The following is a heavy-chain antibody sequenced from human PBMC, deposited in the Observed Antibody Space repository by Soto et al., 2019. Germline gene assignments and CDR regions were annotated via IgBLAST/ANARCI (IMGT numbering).Heavy chain of an antibody. Sequence: GGSLRLSCAAAGFNFRNYSMNWVRQAPGKGLEWISYISVSGPSTTIHYADSVKGRFTISRDNDRNSLSLQMNSLRDEDTAVYYCATNPSGWFEYYLDNWGQGTLVTVSS. CDR2: ISVSGPSTTI. J-gene: IGHJ4*02. V-gene: IGHV3-48*02. CDR3: ATNPSGWFEYYLDN. D-gene: IGHD6-19*01. CDR1: GFNFRNYS.